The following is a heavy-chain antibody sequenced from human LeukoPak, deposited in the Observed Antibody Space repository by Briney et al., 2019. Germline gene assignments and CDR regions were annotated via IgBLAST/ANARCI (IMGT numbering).Heavy chain of an antibody. CDR3: AKSHATFTTRSLDW. Sequence: PGGSLRLSCAASGFTFSTYGMNWVRQAPGKGLEWVAIVSYDGSVKYYADSVKGRFTISRDNSKNTLYLQMDSLGAEDTAVYYCAKSHATFTTRSLDWWGQGTLVTVSS. V-gene: IGHV3-30*18. D-gene: IGHD2-15*01. J-gene: IGHJ4*02. CDR2: VSYDGSVK. CDR1: GFTFSTYG.